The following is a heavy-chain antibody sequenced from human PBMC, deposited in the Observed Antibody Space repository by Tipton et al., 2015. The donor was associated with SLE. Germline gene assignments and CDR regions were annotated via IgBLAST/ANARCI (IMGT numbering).Heavy chain of an antibody. D-gene: IGHD1-26*01. CDR1: GFTVSSNY. CDR2: IYSGGTT. CDR3: ARDLLPGYYGMDV. V-gene: IGHV3-53*05. Sequence: SLRLSCAASGFTVSSNYMTWVRQAPGKGLEWVSVIYSGGTTYYADSVKGRFTISRDNSKNTLYLQMNSLRAEDTAVYYCARDLLPGYYGMDVWGKGTTVIVSS. J-gene: IGHJ6*04.